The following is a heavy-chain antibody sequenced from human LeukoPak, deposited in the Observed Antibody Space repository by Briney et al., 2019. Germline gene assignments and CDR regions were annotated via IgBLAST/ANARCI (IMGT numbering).Heavy chain of an antibody. J-gene: IGHJ4*02. Sequence: GGSLKLSCAASGFTFGDSTMHWVRQASGKGLEWVGHIGNKARNYATEYAASLKGRFTISRDDSKDTAYLQVNSLKTEDTAVYYCVGDYDSWTGLKYWGQGTLVTVSS. CDR2: IGNKARNYAT. CDR1: GFTFGDST. V-gene: IGHV3-73*01. D-gene: IGHD3-3*01. CDR3: VGDYDSWTGLKY.